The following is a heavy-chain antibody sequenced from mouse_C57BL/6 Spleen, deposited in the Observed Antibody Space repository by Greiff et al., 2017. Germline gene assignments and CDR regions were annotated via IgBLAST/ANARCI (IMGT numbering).Heavy chain of an antibody. Sequence: QVHVMQSGTELVKPGASVKLSCTASGYTFTSYWMHWVHQRPGQGLEWIGNINPSNGGTNYHETFKSQVTLSVDKAYSTAYLQLSSLTSEDSAVYYCARDYGSIFDYWGQGTTLTVSS. V-gene: IGHV1-53*01. D-gene: IGHD1-1*01. CDR3: ARDYGSIFDY. CDR1: GYTFTSYW. CDR2: INPSNGGT. J-gene: IGHJ2*01.